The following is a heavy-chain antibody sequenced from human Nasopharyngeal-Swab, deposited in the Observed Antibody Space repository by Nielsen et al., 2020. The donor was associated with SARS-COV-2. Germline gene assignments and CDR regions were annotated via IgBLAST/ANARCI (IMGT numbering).Heavy chain of an antibody. V-gene: IGHV3-53*01. J-gene: IGHJ4*02. D-gene: IGHD3-16*01. Sequence: GESLKISCAASDFTVSGNYMTWVRQAPGKGLEWVSVMYSDDRTDYSDSVRGRFTVSRDNSKNTLYLQMSGLRVEDTAVYYCARGAYRLLDVWGQGTLVTVSS. CDR3: ARGAYRLLDV. CDR2: MYSDDRT. CDR1: DFTVSGNY.